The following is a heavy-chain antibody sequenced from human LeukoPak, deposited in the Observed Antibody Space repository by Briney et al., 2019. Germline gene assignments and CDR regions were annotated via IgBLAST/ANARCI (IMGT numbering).Heavy chain of an antibody. Sequence: SETLSLTCTVSGDSLRKSTFYWVWIRQPPGKGLEWIGSIYYSGGADYNPSLQSRVTISVDTSKNQFSLKLSSVTAADTAVYYCARRGQSKSWFDPWGQGTTVTVSS. CDR1: GDSLRKSTFY. D-gene: IGHD3-16*01. CDR3: ARRGQSKSWFDP. CDR2: IYYSGGA. V-gene: IGHV4-39*01. J-gene: IGHJ5*01.